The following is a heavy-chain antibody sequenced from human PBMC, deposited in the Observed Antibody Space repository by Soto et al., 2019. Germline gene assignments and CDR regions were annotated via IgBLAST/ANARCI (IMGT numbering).Heavy chain of an antibody. V-gene: IGHV1-69*13. D-gene: IGHD1-7*01. Sequence: SVNVSCKASGGTFSSYAISWVRQAPGQGLEWMGGIIPIFGTANYAQKFQGRVTITADESTSTAYMELSSLRSEDTAVYYCARDKLELRLMDYYYYGMDVWGQGTTVTVSS. CDR3: ARDKLELRLMDYYYYGMDV. CDR2: IIPIFGTA. J-gene: IGHJ6*02. CDR1: GGTFSSYA.